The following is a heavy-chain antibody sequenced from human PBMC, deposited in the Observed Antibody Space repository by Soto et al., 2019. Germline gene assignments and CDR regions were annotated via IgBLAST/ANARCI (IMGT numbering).Heavy chain of an antibody. CDR3: SKLAD. CDR2: ISYDGSNK. J-gene: IGHJ4*02. CDR1: GFTFSSYG. V-gene: IGHV3-30*18. Sequence: GGSLRLSCAASGFTFSSYGIHWVRQAPGKGLEWVAVISYDGSNKYYADSVKGRFTISRDNSKNTLYLQMNSLRAEDTAVYYCSKLADWGQGTLVTVSS.